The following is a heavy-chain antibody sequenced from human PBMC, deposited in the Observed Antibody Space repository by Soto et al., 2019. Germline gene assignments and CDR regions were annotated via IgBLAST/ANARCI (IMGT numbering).Heavy chain of an antibody. V-gene: IGHV3-23*01. CDR3: VKLRLELLYLDS. CDR1: GFTFNRYG. D-gene: IGHD1-7*01. CDR2: ISASGDNT. Sequence: EVQLSESGGGLVQPGGSLRLSCAASGFTFNRYGMSWVRQAPGKGLEWVSAISASGDNTYYADSVKGRFTISRDSSNNTLYLHMNSLRADDTALDYCVKLRLELLYLDSWGLGALVIVSS. J-gene: IGHJ4*02.